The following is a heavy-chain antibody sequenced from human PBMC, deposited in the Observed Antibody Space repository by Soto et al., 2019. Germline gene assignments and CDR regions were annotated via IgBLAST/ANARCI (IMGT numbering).Heavy chain of an antibody. CDR3: ARGPPFGR. Sequence: SETLSLTCRLSGGSFSPNYWGWFRQSPGKGLEWVGYIYYGGTTSYNPSLKSRVTISLETSKSHFSLRLSSVTAADTAVYYCARGPPFGRWGQGTLVTVSS. CDR2: IYYGGTT. D-gene: IGHD3-3*01. CDR1: GGSFSPNY. J-gene: IGHJ4*02. V-gene: IGHV4-59*12.